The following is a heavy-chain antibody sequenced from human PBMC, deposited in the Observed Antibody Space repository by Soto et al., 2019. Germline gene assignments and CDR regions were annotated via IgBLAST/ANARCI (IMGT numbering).Heavy chain of an antibody. CDR3: ARLPFPWGWFEP. J-gene: IGHJ5*02. CDR2: ISGSGRTI. D-gene: IGHD3-16*01. V-gene: IGHV3-11*01. CDR1: GIVFSDY. Sequence: QVQLVESGGGLVKPGGSLRLSCAASGIVFSDYMSWVRQAPGQGLEWLSYISGSGRTIYSADSVKGRFTISRDNATNSMYLQMNNVRTEDTAVYYCARLPFPWGWFEPWGQGTLVTVSS.